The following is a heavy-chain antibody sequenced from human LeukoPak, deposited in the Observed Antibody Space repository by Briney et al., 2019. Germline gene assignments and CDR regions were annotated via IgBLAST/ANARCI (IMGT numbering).Heavy chain of an antibody. Sequence: ASVKVSCKASGYTFTGYYMHWVRQAPGQGLEWMGWINPNSGGTDYAQKFQGRVTMTRDTSISTAYMELSRLRSDDTAVYYCTSGIAAADPDDYWGQGTLVTVSS. V-gene: IGHV1-2*02. D-gene: IGHD6-13*01. CDR3: TSGIAAADPDDY. J-gene: IGHJ4*02. CDR1: GYTFTGYY. CDR2: INPNSGGT.